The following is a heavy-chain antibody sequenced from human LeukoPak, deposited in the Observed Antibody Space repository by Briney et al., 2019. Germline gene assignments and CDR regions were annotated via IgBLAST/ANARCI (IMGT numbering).Heavy chain of an antibody. CDR1: GFMFSTFG. J-gene: IGHJ3*02. V-gene: IGHV3-33*06. CDR2: IWSDGINR. Sequence: GGSLRLSCAASGFMFSTFGMHWVRQAPSKGLEWVAAIWSDGINRFYADSVKGRFTFSRDNSKNTLSLEMNSLRAEDTAVYYCVKERGPFDAFDIWGQGTMVTVSS. CDR3: VKERGPFDAFDI.